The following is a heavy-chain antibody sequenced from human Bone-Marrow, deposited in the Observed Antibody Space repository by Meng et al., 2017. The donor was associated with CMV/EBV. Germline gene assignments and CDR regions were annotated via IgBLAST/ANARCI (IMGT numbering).Heavy chain of an antibody. Sequence: GESLKISCAASGFTFSSYAMSWVRQASGKGLEWVAVIWYDGSNKYYADSVKGRFTISRDNSKNTLYLQMNSLRAEDTAVYFCARITPPREYGMFDGMDVWGQGTTVTVAS. CDR1: GFTFSSYA. CDR3: ARITPPREYGMFDGMDV. D-gene: IGHD2/OR15-2a*01. V-gene: IGHV3-33*08. J-gene: IGHJ6*02. CDR2: IWYDGSNK.